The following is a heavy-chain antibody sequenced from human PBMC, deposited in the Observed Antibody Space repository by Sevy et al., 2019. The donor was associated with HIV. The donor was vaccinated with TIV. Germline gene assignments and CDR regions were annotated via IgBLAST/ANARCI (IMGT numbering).Heavy chain of an antibody. V-gene: IGHV7-4-1*02. Sequence: ASVKVSRKASGYTFTTYAINWVRQAPGQGLEWMGWINTNTGNPTYAQGFTGRFVFSLDTSVSTAYLQISSLKTEETAVYFCARDPTQIVVVPAALRDYYYYAMDVWGQGTTVTVSS. CDR2: INTNTGNP. J-gene: IGHJ6*02. CDR1: GYTFTTYA. D-gene: IGHD2-2*01. CDR3: ARDPTQIVVVPAALRDYYYYAMDV.